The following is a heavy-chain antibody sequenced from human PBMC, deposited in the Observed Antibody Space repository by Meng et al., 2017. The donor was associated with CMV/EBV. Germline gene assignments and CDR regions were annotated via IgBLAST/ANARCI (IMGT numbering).Heavy chain of an antibody. V-gene: IGHV4-4*02. J-gene: IGHJ4*02. D-gene: IGHD1-26*01. CDR2: IYHSGST. Sequence: CAVSGGSISSSNWWSWVRQPPGRGLEWIGEIYHSGSTNYNPSLKSRVTISVDKSKNQFSLKLSSVTAADTAVYYCASEVGATTAFDYWGQGTLVTVSS. CDR1: GGSISSSNW. CDR3: ASEVGATTAFDY.